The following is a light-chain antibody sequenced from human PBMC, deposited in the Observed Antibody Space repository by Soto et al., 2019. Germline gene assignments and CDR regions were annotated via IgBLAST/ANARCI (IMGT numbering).Light chain of an antibody. CDR1: QGISSY. CDR2: AAS. V-gene: IGKV1-8*01. Sequence: ALRMTQSPSSLSASTGDRVTITCRASQGISSYLAWYQQKPGKAPKLLIYAASTLQSGVPSRFSGSGSGTDFTLTISCLQSEDFATYYCQQYYSYPPEYTFGQGTKLEIK. J-gene: IGKJ2*01. CDR3: QQYYSYPPEYT.